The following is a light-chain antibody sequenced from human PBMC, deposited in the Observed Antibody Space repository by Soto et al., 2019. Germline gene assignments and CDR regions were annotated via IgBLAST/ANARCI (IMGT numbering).Light chain of an antibody. CDR3: QQYNSYSRT. Sequence: DIQMTQSPSTLSASGGDRVTITCRASQSIRTWLAWYQQKPGKAPKLLIYKASSLESGVPSRFSGSGSGTEFTLTISSLQPDDFATYYCQQYNSYSRTFGQGTKVEIK. CDR2: KAS. J-gene: IGKJ1*01. V-gene: IGKV1-5*03. CDR1: QSIRTW.